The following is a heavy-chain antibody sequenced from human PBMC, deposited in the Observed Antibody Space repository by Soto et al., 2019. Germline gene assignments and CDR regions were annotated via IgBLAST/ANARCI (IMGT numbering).Heavy chain of an antibody. CDR1: GFSLSTSGVG. J-gene: IGHJ5*02. D-gene: IGHD3-9*01. CDR2: IYWDDDK. Sequence: QITLKESGPALVKPTQTLTLTCSFSGFSLSTSGVGVGWIRQPPGKALEWLALIYWDDDKRYSPSLKRRLTITKDTSKNQVVLTMTNMVPVDTATYFCAHFDFNSSQFDPWGQGTLVTVSS. V-gene: IGHV2-5*02. CDR3: AHFDFNSSQFDP.